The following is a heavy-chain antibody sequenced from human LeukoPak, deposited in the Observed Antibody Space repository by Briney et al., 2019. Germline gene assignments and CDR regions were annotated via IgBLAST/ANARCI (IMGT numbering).Heavy chain of an antibody. CDR1: GFSFSTTW. Sequence: GGSLRLSCAASGFSFSTTWMHWVRQPPGQGLVWVARITSDGTIISYAESVKGRFTISRDNAKNTLYLQMNSLRAEDTAVYYCARLPYYYGSGSYWGQGTLVTVSS. CDR2: ITSDGTII. V-gene: IGHV3-74*03. J-gene: IGHJ4*02. D-gene: IGHD3-10*01. CDR3: ARLPYYYGSGSY.